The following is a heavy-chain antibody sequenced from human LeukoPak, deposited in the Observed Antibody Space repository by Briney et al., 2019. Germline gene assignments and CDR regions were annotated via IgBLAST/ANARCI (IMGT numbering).Heavy chain of an antibody. CDR2: IYSGGTT. D-gene: IGHD6-13*01. V-gene: IGHV3-53*01. Sequence: GGSLRLSCAASGFTFSSYAMTWVRQAPGKGLEWVSVIYSGGTTYYADSVKGRFTISRDNSKNTLHLQMNSLRADDTAVYYCARAPGGYSSSWGAFDIWGQGTMVTVSS. CDR3: ARAPGGYSSSWGAFDI. CDR1: GFTFSSYA. J-gene: IGHJ3*02.